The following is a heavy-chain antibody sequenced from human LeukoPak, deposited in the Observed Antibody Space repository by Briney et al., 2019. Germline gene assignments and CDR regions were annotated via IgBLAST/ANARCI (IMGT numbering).Heavy chain of an antibody. CDR1: GFTFSGHW. CDR3: ATPLDYRDSSGFHQGGD. CDR2: IKEDGSKK. J-gene: IGHJ4*02. Sequence: GGSLRLSCAASGFTFSGHWMTWVRQASGEGLEWVANIKEDGSKKNYVDSVKGRFTISRDNAKNSLYLQMTSLRAEDTAMYYCATPLDYRDSSGFHQGGDWGQGTLVTVSS. V-gene: IGHV3-7*03. D-gene: IGHD3-22*01.